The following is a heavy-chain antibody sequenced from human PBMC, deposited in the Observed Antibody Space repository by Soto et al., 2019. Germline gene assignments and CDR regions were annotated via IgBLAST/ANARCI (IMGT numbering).Heavy chain of an antibody. CDR1: GFTFSGSA. CDR2: IRSKANSYAT. D-gene: IGHD2-15*01. Sequence: GGSLRLSCAASGFTFSGSAMHWVRQASGKGLEWVGRIRSKANSYATAYAASVKGRFTVSRDDSKNTAYLQMNSLKTEDTAVYYCTKWSGPYYFDYWGQGTLVTVSS. J-gene: IGHJ4*02. V-gene: IGHV3-73*01. CDR3: TKWSGPYYFDY.